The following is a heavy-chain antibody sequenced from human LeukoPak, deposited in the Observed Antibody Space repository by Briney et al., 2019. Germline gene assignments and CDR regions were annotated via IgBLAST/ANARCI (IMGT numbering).Heavy chain of an antibody. CDR2: IYYSGST. Sequence: PSETLSLTCTVSGGSIGSSSCYWDWIRQPPGKGLEWIGSIYYSGSTYYNPSLKSRVTISVDTSKNQFSLKLSSVTAADTAVYYCARLWFGELTSPFDYWGQGTLVTVSS. D-gene: IGHD3-10*01. CDR1: GGSIGSSSCY. CDR3: ARLWFGELTSPFDY. J-gene: IGHJ4*02. V-gene: IGHV4-39*01.